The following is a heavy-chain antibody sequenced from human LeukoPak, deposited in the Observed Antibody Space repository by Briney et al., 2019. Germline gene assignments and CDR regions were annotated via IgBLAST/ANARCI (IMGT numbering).Heavy chain of an antibody. Sequence: PGGSLGLSCAASGFTFSSYAMSWVRQAPGKGLEWVSAISGSGGSTYYADSVKGRFTISRDNSKNMLYLQMNSLRAEDTAVYYCARDSRVAAAVSMVDYWGQGTLVTVSS. CDR2: ISGSGGST. CDR3: ARDSRVAAAVSMVDY. D-gene: IGHD6-13*01. J-gene: IGHJ4*02. CDR1: GFTFSSYA. V-gene: IGHV3-23*01.